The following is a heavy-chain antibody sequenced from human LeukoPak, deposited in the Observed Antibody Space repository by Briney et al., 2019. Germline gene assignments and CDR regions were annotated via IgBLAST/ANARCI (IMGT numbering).Heavy chain of an antibody. D-gene: IGHD5-18*01. Sequence: AGGSLRLSCAASGLTFSGYWMSWVRQAPGKGLEWVANIKQNGSETFYADSVRGRFTISRDNAKNSQYLQMNSLRVEDTAVYYCARWANSIDYWGQGALVTVSS. CDR1: GLTFSGYW. V-gene: IGHV3-7*01. CDR2: IKQNGSET. CDR3: ARWANSIDY. J-gene: IGHJ4*02.